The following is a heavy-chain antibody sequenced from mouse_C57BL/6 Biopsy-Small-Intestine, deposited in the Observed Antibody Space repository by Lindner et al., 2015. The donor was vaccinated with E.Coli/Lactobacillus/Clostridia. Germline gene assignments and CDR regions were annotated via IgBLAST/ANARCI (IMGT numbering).Heavy chain of an antibody. CDR3: ARGTTVGFDY. J-gene: IGHJ2*01. CDR2: ISSGSSTI. V-gene: IGHV5-17*01. CDR1: GFTFSDYG. D-gene: IGHD1-1*01. Sequence: VQLQESGGGVVKPGGSLKLSCAASGFTFSDYGMHWVRQAPEKGLEWVAYISSGSSTIYYADTVKGRFTISRDNAKNTLFLQMTSLRSEDTAMYYCARGTTVGFDYWGQGTTLTVSS.